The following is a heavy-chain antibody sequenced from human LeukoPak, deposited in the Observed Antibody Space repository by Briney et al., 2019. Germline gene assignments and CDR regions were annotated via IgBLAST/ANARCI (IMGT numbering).Heavy chain of an antibody. CDR1: GFPFSSYA. J-gene: IGHJ4*02. Sequence: GSLRLSFGASGFPFSSYAMSWVRPTPGRGLGWVAGVSPSGGRTIYSDSAEGRFTISRDNSNDTVYLQLSSLRAEDSALYYCAKVRGVYCSSPACYYYDAWGQGTPVTASS. CDR2: VSPSGGRT. CDR3: AKVRGVYCSSPACYYYDA. D-gene: IGHD2-2*01. V-gene: IGHV3-23*01.